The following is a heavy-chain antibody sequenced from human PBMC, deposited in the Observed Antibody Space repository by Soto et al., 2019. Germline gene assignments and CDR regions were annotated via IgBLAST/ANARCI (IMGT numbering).Heavy chain of an antibody. Sequence: SQTLSLTCAISGASVSSNSAAWNWIRQSPSRGLEWLGRTYYRSKWYNDYAVSVKSRITINPDTSKNQFSLQLNSVTPEDTAVYYCARDQIALAAYLNYYYGMDVWGQGTTVTVSS. CDR1: GASVSSNSAA. V-gene: IGHV6-1*01. J-gene: IGHJ6*02. CDR3: ARDQIALAAYLNYYYGMDV. CDR2: TYYRSKWYN. D-gene: IGHD6-19*01.